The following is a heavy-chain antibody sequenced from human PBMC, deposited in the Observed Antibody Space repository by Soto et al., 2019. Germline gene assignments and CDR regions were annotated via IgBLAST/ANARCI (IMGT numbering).Heavy chain of an antibody. CDR3: ASSAVIGPSYGGTTS. J-gene: IGHJ4*02. V-gene: IGHV4-4*02. D-gene: IGHD2-15*01. CDR1: GGSISSSNW. Sequence: ASETLSLTCAVSGGSISSSNWCSWVRQPPGKGLEWIGEIYHSGSTNYNPSLKSRVTISVDKSKNQFSLKLSSVTAADTAVYYCASSAVIGPSYGGTTSWGQGTLVTVSS. CDR2: IYHSGST.